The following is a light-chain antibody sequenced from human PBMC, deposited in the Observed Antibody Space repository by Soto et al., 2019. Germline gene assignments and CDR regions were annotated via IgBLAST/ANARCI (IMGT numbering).Light chain of an antibody. J-gene: IGKJ1*01. CDR3: QKYGNSPQT. Sequence: ELVLTQSPGTLSLSPWERATLSCRASQSVSSSYLAWYQQKPGQAPRLLIYGESSRATGIPDRFSGSGSGTDFNLTISRLEPEDFAVYYCQKYGNSPQTFGQGTKVDIK. V-gene: IGKV3-20*01. CDR2: GES. CDR1: QSVSSSY.